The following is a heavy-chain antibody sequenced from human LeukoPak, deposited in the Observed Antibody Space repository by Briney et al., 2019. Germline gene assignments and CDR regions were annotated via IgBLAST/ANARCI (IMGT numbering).Heavy chain of an antibody. D-gene: IGHD3-10*01. CDR3: AKDLGGPSIVGEFFDY. V-gene: IGHV3-30*18. CDR1: GYTLTELS. Sequence: SCKVSGYTLTELSMLWVRQAPGKGLEWVAVISYDGSNKYYADSVKGRFTISRDNSKNTLYLQMNSLRAEDTAVYYCAKDLGGPSIVGEFFDYWGQGTLVTVSS. J-gene: IGHJ4*02. CDR2: ISYDGSNK.